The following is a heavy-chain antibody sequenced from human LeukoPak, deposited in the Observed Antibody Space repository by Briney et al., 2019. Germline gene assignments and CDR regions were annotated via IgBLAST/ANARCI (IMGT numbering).Heavy chain of an antibody. CDR1: GFTFSSYS. CDR2: ISSSSSTI. CDR3: ARGVKIEYSSSSRNWFFDL. Sequence: GGSLRLSCAASGFTFSSYSMNWVRQAPGKGLEWVSYISSSSSTIYYADSVKGRFTISRDNAKNSLYLQMNSLRDEDTAVYYCARGVKIEYSSSSRNWFFDLWGRGTLVTVSS. J-gene: IGHJ2*01. D-gene: IGHD6-6*01. V-gene: IGHV3-48*02.